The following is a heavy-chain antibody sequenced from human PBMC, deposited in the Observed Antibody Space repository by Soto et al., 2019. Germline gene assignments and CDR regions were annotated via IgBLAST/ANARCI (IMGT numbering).Heavy chain of an antibody. CDR2: ISWNSGSI. V-gene: IGHV3-9*01. D-gene: IGHD3-16*01. CDR1: GFTFDDYA. Sequence: GGSLRLSCAASGFTFDDYAMHWVRQAPGKGLEWVSGISWNSGSIGYADSVKGRFTISRDNAKNSLYLQMNSLRAEDTALYYCAKDHDYVWGGYIDYWGQGTLVTVSS. J-gene: IGHJ4*02. CDR3: AKDHDYVWGGYIDY.